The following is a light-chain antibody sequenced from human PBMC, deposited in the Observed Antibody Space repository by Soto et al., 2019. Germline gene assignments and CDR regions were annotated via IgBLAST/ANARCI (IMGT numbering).Light chain of an antibody. V-gene: IGKV3-15*01. CDR3: QQYNNWPRT. Sequence: EIVMTQSPATLSVSPGERATLSCRASQSVSSNLAWYQQKPGQAPRLLIYGASTRATGIPARFSGSGSGKEFTITISSLQSEDFAVYYCQQYNNWPRTFGQGTKVEIK. J-gene: IGKJ1*01. CDR1: QSVSSN. CDR2: GAS.